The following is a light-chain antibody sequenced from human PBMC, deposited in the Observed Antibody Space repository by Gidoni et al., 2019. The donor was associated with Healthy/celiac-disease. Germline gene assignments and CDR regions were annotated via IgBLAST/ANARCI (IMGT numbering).Light chain of an antibody. CDR2: DAS. J-gene: IGKJ4*01. V-gene: IGKV1-33*01. CDR3: QQYDNLP. CDR1: QDSSNY. Sequence: DIQMTQSPSSLSASVGDRVTITCQASQDSSNYLNWYQQNPGKAPKLLIYDASNLETGVPSRFSGSGSGTDFTFTTSSLQPEDIATYYCQQYDNLPFGGGTKVEIK.